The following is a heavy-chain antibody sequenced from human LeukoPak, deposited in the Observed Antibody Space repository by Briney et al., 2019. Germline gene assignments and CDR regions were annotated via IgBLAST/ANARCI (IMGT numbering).Heavy chain of an antibody. V-gene: IGHV4-34*01. CDR3: ARHLPYSSSPNWFDP. CDR1: GGSFSGYY. D-gene: IGHD6-6*01. CDR2: IYYSGST. Sequence: SETLSLTCAVYGGSFSGYYWSWIRQPPGKGLEWIGSIYYSGSTYYNPSLKSRVTISVDTSKNQFSLKLSSVTAADTAVYYCARHLPYSSSPNWFDPWGQGTLVTVSS. J-gene: IGHJ5*02.